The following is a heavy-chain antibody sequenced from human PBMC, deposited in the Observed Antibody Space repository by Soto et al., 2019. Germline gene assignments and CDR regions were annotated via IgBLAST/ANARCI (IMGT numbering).Heavy chain of an antibody. D-gene: IGHD5-12*01. V-gene: IGHV4-30-2*01. Sequence: QLQLQESGSGLVKPSQTLSLTCAVSGGSISSGGYSWSWIRRPPGKGLEWIGYIYHSGSTYYNQSLKRRVTISVERPKNQLSLKLSSVTAAHTAVYYCAAGGGLPRYYWGQGTLVTVSS. CDR2: IYHSGST. CDR3: AAGGGLPRYY. CDR1: GGSISSGGYS. J-gene: IGHJ4*02.